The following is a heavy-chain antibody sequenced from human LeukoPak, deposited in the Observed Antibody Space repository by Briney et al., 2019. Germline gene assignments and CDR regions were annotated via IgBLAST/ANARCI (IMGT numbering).Heavy chain of an antibody. CDR1: GFTFSSYS. J-gene: IGHJ6*02. CDR3: ARATSGYDIFNYYYYGMDV. Sequence: GGSLRLSCAASGFTFSSYSMNWVRQAPGKGLEWVSSISSSSSYIYYADSMKGRFTISRDNAKNSLYLQMNSLRAEDTAVYYCARATSGYDIFNYYYYGMDVWGQGTTVTVSS. D-gene: IGHD3-9*01. V-gene: IGHV3-21*01. CDR2: ISSSSSYI.